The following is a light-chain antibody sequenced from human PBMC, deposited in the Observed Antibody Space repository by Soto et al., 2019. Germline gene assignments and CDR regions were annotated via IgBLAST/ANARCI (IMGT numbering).Light chain of an antibody. CDR2: DVS. CDR1: SSDVGRYNY. CDR3: CSYAGSYTYVV. V-gene: IGLV2-11*01. J-gene: IGLJ2*01. Sequence: QSALTQPRSVSGSPGQSVTISCTGTSSDVGRYNYVSWYQQHPGKAPHLMIYDVSKRPSGVPNRFSGSKSGNTASLTISGLQAEDEADYYCCSYAGSYTYVVFGGGTQLTVL.